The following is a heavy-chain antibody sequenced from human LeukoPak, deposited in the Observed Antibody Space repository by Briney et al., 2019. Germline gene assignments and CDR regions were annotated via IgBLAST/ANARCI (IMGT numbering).Heavy chain of an antibody. V-gene: IGHV4-4*09. CDR2: IHTSGVS. CDR3: ARLGSYHDF. Sequence: SETLSLTCTVSGASISNYYWSWIRQTPEKGLEWMGHIHTSGVSRYYPSLESRLTLSIDTSRNHLSLKLTSVTAADTAVYFCARLGSYHDFWGQGALVTVSS. J-gene: IGHJ4*02. CDR1: GASISNYY. D-gene: IGHD1-26*01.